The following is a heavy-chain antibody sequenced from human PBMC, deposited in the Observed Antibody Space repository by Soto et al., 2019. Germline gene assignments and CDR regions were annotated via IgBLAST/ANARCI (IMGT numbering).Heavy chain of an antibody. J-gene: IGHJ4*02. CDR2: IYYSGST. V-gene: IGHV4-31*03. CDR3: ARVSEELWYYFDY. CDR1: GGSISSGGYY. D-gene: IGHD5-18*01. Sequence: PSETLSLTCTVSGGSISSGGYYWSWIRQHPGKGLEWIGYIYYSGSTYYNPSLKSRVTISVDTSKNQFSLKLSSVTAADTAVYYCARVSEELWYYFDYWGRGTLVTVSS.